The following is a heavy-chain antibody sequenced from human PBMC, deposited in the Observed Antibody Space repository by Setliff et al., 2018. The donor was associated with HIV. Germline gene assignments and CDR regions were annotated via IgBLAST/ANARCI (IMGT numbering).Heavy chain of an antibody. Sequence: KPSETLSLTCAVYGGSFSGYYWSWIRQPPGKGLGWIGEINHSGSTNYNMSLWSRVTISLDTPKNQFSLKLNSVTAADTAVYYCARSTWARFGGALTQLWPQRGAFDIWGQGTKVTVSS. CDR1: GGSFSGYY. CDR3: ARSTWARFGGALTQLWPQRGAFDI. CDR2: INHSGST. D-gene: IGHD5-18*01. J-gene: IGHJ3*02. V-gene: IGHV4-34*01.